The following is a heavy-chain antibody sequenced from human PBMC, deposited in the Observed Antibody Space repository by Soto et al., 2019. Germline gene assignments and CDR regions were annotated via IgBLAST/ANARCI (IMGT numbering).Heavy chain of an antibody. CDR1: GYTFTSYD. CDR2: MNSNRVKT. J-gene: IGHJ6*02. Sequence: QVQLVQSGAEVKKPGASVKVSCKASGYTFTSYDINWVRQATGQGLEWMGWMNSNRVKTGYTQQFQGRVTMPRNTTISTAYMELSSLRSEATAVYYCARWPDGYYYYGMDVWGQGTTVTVSS. V-gene: IGHV1-8*01. CDR3: ARWPDGYYYYGMDV.